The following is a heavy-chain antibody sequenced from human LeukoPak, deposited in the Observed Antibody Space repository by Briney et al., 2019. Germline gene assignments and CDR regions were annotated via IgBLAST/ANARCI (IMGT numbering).Heavy chain of an antibody. CDR1: GGSISSYY. CDR3: ARGVGTYSSGYYYYDYFDY. V-gene: IGHV4-59*01. Sequence: SETLSLTCTVSGGSISSYYWSWIRQPPGKGLEWIGYIYYNGSTNYNPSLKSRVTISVDTSKNQFSLKLSSVTAADTAVYYCARGVGTYSSGYYYYDYFDYWGQGTLVTVSS. D-gene: IGHD3-22*01. CDR2: IYYNGST. J-gene: IGHJ4*02.